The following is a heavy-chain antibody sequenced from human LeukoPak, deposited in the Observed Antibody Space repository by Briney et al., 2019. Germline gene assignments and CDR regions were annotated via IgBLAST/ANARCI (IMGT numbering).Heavy chain of an antibody. D-gene: IGHD6-13*01. J-gene: IGHJ4*02. V-gene: IGHV4-31*01. CDR3: AKIAAAGTLAFDS. Sequence: SETLSLTCTVSGGSISSGGYYWSWIRQHPGKGLEGIGYIYYRGSTYYNPSLKSQVTISVDTSKNQFSLKLSSVTAADTAVYYCAKIAAAGTLAFDSWGQGTLVTVSS. CDR2: IYYRGST. CDR1: GGSISSGGYY.